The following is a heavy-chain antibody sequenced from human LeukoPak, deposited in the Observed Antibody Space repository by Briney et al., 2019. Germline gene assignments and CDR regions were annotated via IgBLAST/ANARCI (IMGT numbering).Heavy chain of an antibody. J-gene: IGHJ4*02. D-gene: IGHD2-15*01. Sequence: ASVKVSCKASGYTSTGYYMHWVRQAPGQGLEWMGWINPNSDGTNYAQKFQGRVTMTRDTSISTAYMELSGLRSDDTAVYYCALIFKGYSHSYDYWGQGTLATVSS. V-gene: IGHV1-2*02. CDR1: GYTSTGYY. CDR3: ALIFKGYSHSYDY. CDR2: INPNSDGT.